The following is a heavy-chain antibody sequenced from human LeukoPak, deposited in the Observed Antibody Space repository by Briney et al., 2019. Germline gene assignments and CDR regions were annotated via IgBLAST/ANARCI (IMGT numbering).Heavy chain of an antibody. V-gene: IGHV1-2*02. D-gene: IGHD3-3*01. CDR2: INPNSGGT. Sequence: ASAKVSCKASGYTFTGYYMHWVRQAPGQGLEWMGWINPNSGGTNYAQKFQGRVTMTRDTSISTAYMELSRLRSDDTAVYYCARSNFWSGRGYFWGQGTLVTVSS. J-gene: IGHJ4*02. CDR1: GYTFTGYY. CDR3: ARSNFWSGRGYF.